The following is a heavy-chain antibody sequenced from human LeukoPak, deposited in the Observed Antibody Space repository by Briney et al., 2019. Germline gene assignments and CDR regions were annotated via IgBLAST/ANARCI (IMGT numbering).Heavy chain of an antibody. CDR2: ISGNGDST. CDR1: GFTLSRYA. D-gene: IGHD5-18*01. J-gene: IGHJ4*02. CDR3: AKDTAMVTPYYFDF. Sequence: GGSLRLSCGASGFTLSRYAMTWVRQAPGKGLEWVSTISGNGDSTHYADSVKGRFTISRDHSKNTLYVQMNSLRAEDTAIYYCAKDTAMVTPYYFDFWGQGTLVTVSS. V-gene: IGHV3-23*01.